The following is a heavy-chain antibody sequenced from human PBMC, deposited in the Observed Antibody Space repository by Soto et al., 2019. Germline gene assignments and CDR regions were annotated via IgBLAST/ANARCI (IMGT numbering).Heavy chain of an antibody. D-gene: IGHD3-16*01. V-gene: IGHV1-18*01. CDR2: INTYNGNT. CDR3: AMVDVYVTPSPQDV. J-gene: IGHJ6*02. Sequence: QVQLVQSGAEVKNPGASVKVSCKTSGYTFTSYGIGWSRQAPGQGLEWMGWINTYNGNTNYAQNLQGRVTLTTDTSTSTAYMELRSLRSNDTAIYYCAMVDVYVTPSPQDVWGQVTTVTVSS. CDR1: GYTFTSYG.